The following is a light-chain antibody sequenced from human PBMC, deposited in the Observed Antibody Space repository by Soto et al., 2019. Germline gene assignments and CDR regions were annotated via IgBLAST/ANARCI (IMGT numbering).Light chain of an antibody. CDR3: QQYSSWPFT. CDR1: QSVSNN. V-gene: IGKV3-15*01. J-gene: IGKJ3*01. CDR2: GAS. Sequence: EIVLTQSPATPSVFPGEKATLSCGVSQSVSNNLAWYHQKPGQAPRPLIYGASTRATGVPARFSGSGSGTEFTLTISSLQSEDSAIYYCQQYSSWPFTFGPGTKVAIE.